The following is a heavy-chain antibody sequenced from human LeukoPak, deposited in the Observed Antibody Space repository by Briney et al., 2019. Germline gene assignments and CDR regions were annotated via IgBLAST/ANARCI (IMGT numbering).Heavy chain of an antibody. CDR1: NYSLSSDNY. V-gene: IGHV4-38-2*01. J-gene: IGHJ5*02. Sequence: PSETLSLTCVVSNYSLSSDNYWGWIRQSPGKGLEWIGSISHSGSTYYNPSLQSRVTISVDTSKNQFSLNLTSVTTTDTALYYCARAVTGPRFDPWGQGTLVTVSS. D-gene: IGHD6-19*01. CDR2: ISHSGST. CDR3: ARAVTGPRFDP.